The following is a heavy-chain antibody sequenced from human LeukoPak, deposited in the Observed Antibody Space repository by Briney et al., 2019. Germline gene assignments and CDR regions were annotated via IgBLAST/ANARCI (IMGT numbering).Heavy chain of an antibody. CDR3: ARDLGGRRKDAFDI. CDR1: GYTFTSYD. J-gene: IGHJ3*02. CDR2: MNPNSGNT. Sequence: ASVKVSCKASGYTFTSYDINWVRQATGQGLEWMGWMNPNSGNTGYAQKFQGRVTMTRNTSISTAYMELSSLRSEDTAVYYCARDLGGRRKDAFDIWGQGTMVTVSS. V-gene: IGHV1-8*01.